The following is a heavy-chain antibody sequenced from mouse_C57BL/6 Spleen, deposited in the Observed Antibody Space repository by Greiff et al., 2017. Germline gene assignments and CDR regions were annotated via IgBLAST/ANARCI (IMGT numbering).Heavy chain of an antibody. CDR3: VRNYYGTDGGFAY. Sequence: EVKLVESGGGLVQPKGSLKLSCAASGFSFNTYAMNWVRQAPGKGLEWVARIRSKSNNYATYYADSVKDRFTISRDDSESKLYLQMNNLKTEDTAMYYCVRNYYGTDGGFAYWGQGTLVTVSA. V-gene: IGHV10-1*01. D-gene: IGHD1-1*01. J-gene: IGHJ3*01. CDR2: IRSKSNNYAT. CDR1: GFSFNTYA.